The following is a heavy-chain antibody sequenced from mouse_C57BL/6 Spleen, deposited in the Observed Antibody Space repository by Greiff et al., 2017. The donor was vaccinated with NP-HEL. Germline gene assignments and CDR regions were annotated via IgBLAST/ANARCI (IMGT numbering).Heavy chain of an antibody. Sequence: QVQLKQSGPELVKPGASVKISCTASGYAFSSSWMNWVKQRPGTGLEWIGRIYPGDGDTNYNGKFKGKATLTADKSSSTAYMQLSSLTSEDSAFYCCAPGGDGWGTGTTVTVAS. V-gene: IGHV1-82*01. J-gene: IGHJ1*03. CDR3: APGGDG. CDR1: GYAFSSSW. CDR2: IYPGDGDT.